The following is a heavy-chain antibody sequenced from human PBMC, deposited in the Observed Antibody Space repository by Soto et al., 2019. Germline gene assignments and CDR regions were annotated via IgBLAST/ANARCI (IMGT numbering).Heavy chain of an antibody. CDR3: ARDHKSGIAARRRGPTWFDP. J-gene: IGHJ5*02. Sequence: AGGSLRLSCAASGFTFSSYWMSWVRQAPGKGLEWVANIKQDGSEKYYVDSVKGRFTISRDNAKNSLYLQMNSLRAEDTAVYYCARDHKSGIAARRRGPTWFDPWGQGTLGTVSS. CDR1: GFTFSSYW. CDR2: IKQDGSEK. D-gene: IGHD6-6*01. V-gene: IGHV3-7*03.